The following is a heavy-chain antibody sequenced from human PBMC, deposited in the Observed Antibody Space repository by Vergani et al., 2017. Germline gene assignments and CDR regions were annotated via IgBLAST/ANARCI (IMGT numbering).Heavy chain of an antibody. J-gene: IGHJ6*02. CDR3: ARVLLTGYYSPRAYGMYV. CDR2: IYHSGST. CDR1: GGSISSSNW. V-gene: IGHV4-4*03. Sequence: QVQLQESGPGLVKPPGTLSLTCAVSGGSISSSNWWSWVRQPPGKGLEWIGEIYHSGSTNYNPSLKSRVTISVDKSKNQFSLKLSSVTAADTAVYYCARVLLTGYYSPRAYGMYVWGQGTTVTVSS. D-gene: IGHD3-9*01.